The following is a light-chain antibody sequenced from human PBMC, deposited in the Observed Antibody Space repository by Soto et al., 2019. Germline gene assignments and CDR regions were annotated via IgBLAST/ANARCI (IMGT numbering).Light chain of an antibody. CDR2: KAS. Sequence: DIQMTQSPSTLSASVGDRVTIICRASQSISSWLAWYQQKPWKAPKLLIYKASSLESGVPSRFSGSGSGTEFSLTISNLQPDDCATYYCQQYENYWTFGQGTKVDIK. V-gene: IGKV1-5*03. CDR3: QQYENYWT. J-gene: IGKJ1*01. CDR1: QSISSW.